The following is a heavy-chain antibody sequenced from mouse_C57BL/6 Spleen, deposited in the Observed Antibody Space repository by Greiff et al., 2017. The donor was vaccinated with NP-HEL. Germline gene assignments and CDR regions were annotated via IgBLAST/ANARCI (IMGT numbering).Heavy chain of an antibody. CDR2: IDPSDSYT. J-gene: IGHJ2*01. D-gene: IGHD3-2*02. CDR3: ARSDSSAFDY. Sequence: VQLQQPGAELVMPGASVKLSCKASGYTFTSYWMHWVKQRPGQGLEWIGEIDPSDSYTNYNQKFKGKSTLTVDKSSSTAYMQLSSLTSEDSAVYYCARSDSSAFDYWGQGTTLTVSS. CDR1: GYTFTSYW. V-gene: IGHV1-69*01.